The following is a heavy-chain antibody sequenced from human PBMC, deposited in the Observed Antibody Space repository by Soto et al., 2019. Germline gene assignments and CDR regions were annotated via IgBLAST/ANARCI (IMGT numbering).Heavy chain of an antibody. CDR1: GDTFTSDD. V-gene: IGHV1-8*01. CDR2: MNPNSGNT. Sequence: GASVKVSCKASGDTFTSDDINWVRQATGQGLEWMGWMNPNSGNTGYAQKFQGRVTMTRNTSISTAYMELSSLRSEDTAVYYCARLLAGIKATYHRNGPEIWGQGTMVTVS. D-gene: IGHD1-1*01. CDR3: ARLLAGIKATYHRNGPEI. J-gene: IGHJ3*01.